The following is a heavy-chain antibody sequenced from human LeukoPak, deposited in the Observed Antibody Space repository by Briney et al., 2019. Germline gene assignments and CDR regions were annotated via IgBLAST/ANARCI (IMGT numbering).Heavy chain of an antibody. CDR1: GFTFTSYS. CDR2: ISSTSHTI. D-gene: IGHD4-4*01. CDR3: ARTSTVT. V-gene: IGHV3-48*01. J-gene: IGHJ5*02. Sequence: GGSLRLSCAASGFTFTSYSMSWVRQAPGKGLEWLSYISSTSHTIYYADSVKGRFTISRDNAKNSLYLQMNSLRAEDTAVYYCARTSTVTWGQGTLVTVSS.